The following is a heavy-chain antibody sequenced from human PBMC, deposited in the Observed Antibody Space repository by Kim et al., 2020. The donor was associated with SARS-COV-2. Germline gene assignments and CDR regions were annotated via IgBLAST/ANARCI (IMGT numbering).Heavy chain of an antibody. CDR2: IYYTGST. CDR3: AGAASIATAQTY. D-gene: IGHD6-13*01. J-gene: IGHJ4*02. V-gene: IGHV4-59*01. CDR1: GGSISSFY. Sequence: SETLSLTCTVSGGSISSFYWNWIRKPPGKGLEWIGNIYYTGSTNYNPSLKSRVTISVDTSKNQFSLKVTSVTAADTAVYYCAGAASIATAQTYWGQGTLVTVSS.